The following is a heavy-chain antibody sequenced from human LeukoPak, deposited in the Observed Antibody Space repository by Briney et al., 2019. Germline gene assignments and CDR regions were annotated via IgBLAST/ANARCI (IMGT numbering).Heavy chain of an antibody. D-gene: IGHD4-17*01. CDR3: ARDRSMTTVTTRLDY. V-gene: IGHV4-4*07. CDR2: ISTSGGT. Sequence: PSETLSLTCTVSGGSMSNYYWSWIRQPAGKGLEWIGRISTSGGTNYNPSLKSRVTMSVDTSKNQFSLKLSSVTAADTAVCYCARDRSMTTVTTRLDYWGQGTLVTVSS. CDR1: GGSMSNYY. J-gene: IGHJ4*02.